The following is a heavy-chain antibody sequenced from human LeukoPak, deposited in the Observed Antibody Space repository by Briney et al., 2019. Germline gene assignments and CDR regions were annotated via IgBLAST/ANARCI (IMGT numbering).Heavy chain of an antibody. CDR1: GGSFSGYY. CDR3: ARYLPRDWFDP. Sequence: SETLSLTCAVYGGSFSGYYWSWIRQPPGQGLEWIGEINHSGSTNYNPSLKSRVTISVDTSKNQFSLKLSSVTAADTAVYYCARYLPRDWFDPWGQGTLVTVSS. CDR2: INHSGST. J-gene: IGHJ5*02. V-gene: IGHV4-34*01. D-gene: IGHD2-2*01.